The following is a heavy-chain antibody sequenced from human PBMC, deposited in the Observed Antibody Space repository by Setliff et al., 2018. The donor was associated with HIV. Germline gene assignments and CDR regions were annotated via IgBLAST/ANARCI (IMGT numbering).Heavy chain of an antibody. CDR2: IYYSGTT. CDR3: ARESPSSSWFYFDF. V-gene: IGHV4-39*07. D-gene: IGHD6-13*01. CDR1: GASISSSDYY. J-gene: IGHJ4*02. Sequence: PSETLSLTCTVSGASISSSDYYWGWIRQPPGKGLEWIGNIYYSGTTYYNPSLKSRVTVSVDTSKNQFSLKLGSVTAADTAVYYCARESPSSSWFYFDFWGQGTLVTVSS.